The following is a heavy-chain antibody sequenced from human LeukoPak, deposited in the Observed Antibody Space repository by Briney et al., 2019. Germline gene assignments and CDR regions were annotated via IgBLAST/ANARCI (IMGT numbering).Heavy chain of an antibody. V-gene: IGHV3-23*01. CDR1: GFTFSSYA. CDR2: ISGSGGST. Sequence: PGGSLRLSCAASGFTFSSYAMSWVRQAPGKGLEWVSAISGSGGSTYYADSVKGRFTISRDNSKNTLYLQMNSLRAEDTAVYYCAKGGFSSGYYGPFGYWGQGTLVTVSS. D-gene: IGHD3-22*01. J-gene: IGHJ4*02. CDR3: AKGGFSSGYYGPFGY.